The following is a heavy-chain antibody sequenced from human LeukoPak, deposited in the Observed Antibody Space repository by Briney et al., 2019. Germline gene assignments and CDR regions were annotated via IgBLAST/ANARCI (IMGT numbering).Heavy chain of an antibody. CDR2: IRYDGSNK. Sequence: GGSLRLSCAASGFTFSSYGMHWVRQAPGKGLEWVAFIRYDGSNKYYADSVKGRFTISRDNSKNTLYLQMNSLRAEDTAVYYCAKVPPVVPAARYYYYMDVWGKGTTVTVSS. CDR1: GFTFSSYG. J-gene: IGHJ6*03. D-gene: IGHD2-2*01. V-gene: IGHV3-30*02. CDR3: AKVPPVVPAARYYYYMDV.